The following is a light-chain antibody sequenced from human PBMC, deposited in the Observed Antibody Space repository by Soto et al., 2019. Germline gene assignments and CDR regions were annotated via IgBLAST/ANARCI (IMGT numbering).Light chain of an antibody. Sequence: DIVFTQSPGTLSLSPGERATLSCRASQSISSSYLAWYQQKPGQAPRLLIHGVSTRATGIPDRFSGSGSGTDFTLTISRLEPEDFAVYYCQQYVTSPYIFGQGTKVDI. J-gene: IGKJ2*01. V-gene: IGKV3-20*01. CDR1: QSISSSY. CDR3: QQYVTSPYI. CDR2: GVS.